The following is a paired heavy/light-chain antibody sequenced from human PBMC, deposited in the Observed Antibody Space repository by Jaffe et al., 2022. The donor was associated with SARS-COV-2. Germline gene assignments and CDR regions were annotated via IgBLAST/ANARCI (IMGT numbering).Heavy chain of an antibody. CDR1: GGSISSLSYY. V-gene: IGHV4-61*02. D-gene: IGHD1-26*01. J-gene: IGHJ2*01. CDR3: ARVGRDASNNWYIDL. CDR2: IFSSGTT. Sequence: QVQLQESGPGLVKPSETLSLTCTVSGGSISSLSYYWSWIRQPAGKGLEWIGRIFSSGTTNHNASLRSRVTMAIDTSNNQFSLKLTSVTAADTAVYYCARVGRDASNNWYIDLWGRGTLVTVSS.
Light chain of an antibody. J-gene: IGLJ3*02. V-gene: IGLV8-61*01. Sequence: QTVVTQEPSFSVSPGGTVTLTCGLSSGSVSSSFYPNWFQQTPGQAPRTLMYSTNTRSSGVPDRFSGSILGNKAALTITGAQADDESDYYCALYMGSGIWVFGGGTKVTVL. CDR2: STN. CDR3: ALYMGSGIWV. CDR1: SGSVSSSFY.